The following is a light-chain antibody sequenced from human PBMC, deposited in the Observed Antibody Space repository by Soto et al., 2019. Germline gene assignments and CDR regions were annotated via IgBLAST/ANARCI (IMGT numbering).Light chain of an antibody. CDR2: DVS. Sequence: QSALTQPRSVSGSPGQSVTISCTGTSSDVGGYKYVSWYQQHRGKAPKLMIYDVSERPSGVPDRFSGSKSGNTASLTISGLHAEDEADYYCCSYAGTYTLLFGGGTKLTVL. V-gene: IGLV2-11*01. CDR3: CSYAGTYTLL. CDR1: SSDVGGYKY. J-gene: IGLJ2*01.